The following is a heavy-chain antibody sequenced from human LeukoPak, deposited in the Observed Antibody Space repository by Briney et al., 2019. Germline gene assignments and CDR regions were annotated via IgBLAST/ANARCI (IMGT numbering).Heavy chain of an antibody. Sequence: GASVKVSCKASGYTFTSYYMHWVRQAPGQGLEWMGIINPSGGSTSYAQKFQGRVTMTRDTSTSTVYMELSSLRSEDTAVYYCARDPYYGSGSYYNSFDYWGQGTLVTVSS. J-gene: IGHJ4*02. CDR2: INPSGGST. CDR1: GYTFTSYY. D-gene: IGHD3-10*01. V-gene: IGHV1-46*01. CDR3: ARDPYYGSGSYYNSFDY.